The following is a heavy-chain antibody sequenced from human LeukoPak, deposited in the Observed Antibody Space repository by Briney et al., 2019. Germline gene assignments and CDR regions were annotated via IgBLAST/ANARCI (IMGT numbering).Heavy chain of an antibody. Sequence: ASVKVSCKVSGYTLTELSMHWVRQAPGKGLEWMGGFDPEDGETIYAQKFQGRVTMTEDTSTDTAYMELSSLRSEDTAVYYCATGGHYYDSSGYYYYWGQGTLVTVSS. J-gene: IGHJ4*02. V-gene: IGHV1-24*01. CDR3: ATGGHYYDSSGYYYY. CDR2: FDPEDGET. CDR1: GYTLTELS. D-gene: IGHD3-22*01.